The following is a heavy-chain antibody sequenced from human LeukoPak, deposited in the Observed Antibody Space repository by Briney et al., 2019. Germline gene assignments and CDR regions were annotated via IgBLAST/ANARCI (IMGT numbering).Heavy chain of an antibody. CDR3: ARSTDEGWFDP. Sequence: SETLSLTCAVYGVSFSGYYWSWIRQPPGKGLEWIGSIYYSGSTYYNPSLKSRVTISVDTSKSQFSLKLSSVTAADTAVYYCARSTDEGWFDPWGQGTLVTVSS. CDR2: IYYSGST. J-gene: IGHJ5*02. D-gene: IGHD4-17*01. V-gene: IGHV4-34*01. CDR1: GVSFSGYY.